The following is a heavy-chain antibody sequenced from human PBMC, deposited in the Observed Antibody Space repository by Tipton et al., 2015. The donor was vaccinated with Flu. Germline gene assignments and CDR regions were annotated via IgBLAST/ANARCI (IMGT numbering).Heavy chain of an antibody. CDR1: GVTFSSDA. Sequence: SLRLFCTDSGVTFSSDAMTWVRQAPGKGLEWVSTISGSGGSTYYADSVEGQFTISRDNSENTLYLQMNSLRAEDTAVYYCARDPSEVYSYGFSPYDWGQGTLVTVSS. CDR3: ARDPSEVYSYGFSPYD. CDR2: ISGSGGST. D-gene: IGHD5-18*01. V-gene: IGHV3-23*01. J-gene: IGHJ4*02.